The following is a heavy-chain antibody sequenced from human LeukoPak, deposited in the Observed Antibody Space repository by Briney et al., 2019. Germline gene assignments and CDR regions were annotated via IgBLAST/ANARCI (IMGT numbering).Heavy chain of an antibody. V-gene: IGHV3-7*03. CDR3: ARGGGLDV. D-gene: IGHD3-16*01. J-gene: IGHJ6*02. CDR1: GFTFSSYW. Sequence: GGSLRLSCATSGFTFSSYWMNWARQAPGKGLEWVASINHNGNVNYYVDSVKGRFTISRDNAKNSLYLQMSNLRAEGTAVYFCARGGGLDVWGQGATVTVSS. CDR2: INHNGNVN.